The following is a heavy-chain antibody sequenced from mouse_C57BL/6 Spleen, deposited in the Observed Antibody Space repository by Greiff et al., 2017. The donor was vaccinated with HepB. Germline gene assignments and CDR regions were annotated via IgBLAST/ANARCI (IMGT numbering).Heavy chain of an antibody. CDR1: GYTFTSYW. CDR2: IHPNSGST. D-gene: IGHD1-1*02. CDR3: ARGYDYYAMDY. Sequence: QVLLQQPGAELVKPGASVKLSCKASGYTFTSYWMHWVKQRPGQGLEWIGMIHPNSGSTNYNEKFKSKATLTVDKSSSTAYMQLSSLTSEDSAVYYCARGYDYYAMDYWGQGTSVTVSS. J-gene: IGHJ4*01. V-gene: IGHV1-64*01.